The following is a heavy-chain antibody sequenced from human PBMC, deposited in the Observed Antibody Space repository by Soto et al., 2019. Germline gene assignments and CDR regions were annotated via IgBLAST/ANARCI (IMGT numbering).Heavy chain of an antibody. CDR3: ARAAAGVAAFDI. Sequence: SQTRSLTCAIAGDSVSSNRATWNWIRQSPSRGLEWLGRTYYRSKWYNDYVVSVKSRITINPDTSKNQFSLQLNSVTPEDTAVYYCARAAAGVAAFDIWGQGTMVTVSS. D-gene: IGHD6-13*01. CDR2: TYYRSKWYN. CDR1: GDSVSSNRAT. V-gene: IGHV6-1*01. J-gene: IGHJ3*02.